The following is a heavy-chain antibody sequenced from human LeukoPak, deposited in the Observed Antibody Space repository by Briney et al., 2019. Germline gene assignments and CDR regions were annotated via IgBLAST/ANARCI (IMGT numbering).Heavy chain of an antibody. CDR2: IYYSGST. V-gene: IGHV4-30-4*08. J-gene: IGHJ6*03. D-gene: IGHD2-2*01. CDR1: GGSISSGDYY. Sequence: PSETLSLTCTVSGGSISSGDYYWSWIRQPPGKGLEWIGYIYYSGSTYYNPSLKSRVTISVDTSKNQFSLKLSSVTAADTAVYYCATVIMSADIIVVLAATIRSYYYYYMDVWGKGTTVTVSS. CDR3: ATVIMSADIIVVLAATIRSYYYYYMDV.